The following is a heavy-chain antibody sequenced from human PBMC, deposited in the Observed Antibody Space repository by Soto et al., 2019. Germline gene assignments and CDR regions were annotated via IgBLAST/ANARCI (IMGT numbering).Heavy chain of an antibody. CDR2: IISFFGTP. J-gene: IGHJ5*01. CDR1: GGTSSSYA. CDR3: AISLKSVSNAFDS. Sequence: SVKVSCKASGGTSSSYAISWVRQAPGQGLEWMGGIISFFGTPNYAQKLQGRVTISADESASTAYMELSSLRSADTAVYYGAISLKSVSNAFDSWGQRTLVTLSS. V-gene: IGHV1-69*13.